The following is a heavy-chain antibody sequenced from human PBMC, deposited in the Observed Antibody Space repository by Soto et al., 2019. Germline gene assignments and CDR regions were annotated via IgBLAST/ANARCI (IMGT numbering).Heavy chain of an antibody. V-gene: IGHV3-48*02. J-gene: IGHJ5*02. CDR1: GFTFTSYS. D-gene: IGHD2-2*01. CDR2: ITSKSTNI. Sequence: GRSMRLSCAASGFTFTSYSMNWVRQAPGQGLEWVSYITSKSTNIKYADSGKGRFTVSRENAKKSLYLQLNSLRDEETAVYYCARGMGACSDSSCYPGPYESWGQGTLVTVSS. CDR3: ARGMGACSDSSCYPGPYES.